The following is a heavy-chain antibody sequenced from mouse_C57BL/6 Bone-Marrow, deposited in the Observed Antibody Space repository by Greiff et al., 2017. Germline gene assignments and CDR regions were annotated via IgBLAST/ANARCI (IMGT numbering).Heavy chain of an antibody. CDR3: ARHYYGSNLAMDY. CDR2: INPNNGGT. Sequence: VQLQQSGPELVKPGASVKISCKASGYTFTDYYMNWVKQSHGKSLEWIGDINPNNGGTSYNQKFKGKATLTLDKSSSTAYMELRSLTSEDSAVYYCARHYYGSNLAMDYWGQGTSVTVSS. J-gene: IGHJ4*01. V-gene: IGHV1-26*01. CDR1: GYTFTDYY. D-gene: IGHD1-1*01.